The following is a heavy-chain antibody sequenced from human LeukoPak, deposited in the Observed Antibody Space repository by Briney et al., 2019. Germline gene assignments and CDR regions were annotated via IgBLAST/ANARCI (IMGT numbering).Heavy chain of an antibody. J-gene: IGHJ6*02. CDR3: ARSYGDYVGEGMDV. D-gene: IGHD4-17*01. CDR1: GYSISSNYY. CDR2: MYHSGST. V-gene: IGHV4-38-2*02. Sequence: SETLSLTCTVSGYSISSNYYWGWIRQPPGKGLEWIGSMYHSGSTYYNPSLKSRVTISVDTSKNQFSLKLSSVTAADTAVYYCARSYGDYVGEGMDVWGQGTTVTVSS.